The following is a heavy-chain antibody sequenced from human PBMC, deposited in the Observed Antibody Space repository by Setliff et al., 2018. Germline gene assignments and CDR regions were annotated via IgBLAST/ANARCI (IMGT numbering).Heavy chain of an antibody. V-gene: IGHV1-46*01. D-gene: IGHD1-26*01. CDR2: INPGGGSA. Sequence: ASVKVSCKASGYSLTRYYMHWVRQAPGQGLEWMGIINPGGGSASYAEKFQGRVTMTRDTSTSTFYMEVNTLRSDDTAVYYCARAGDAATNRKGVFEFWGQGTLVTVSS. J-gene: IGHJ4*02. CDR3: ARAGDAATNRKGVFEF. CDR1: GYSLTRYY.